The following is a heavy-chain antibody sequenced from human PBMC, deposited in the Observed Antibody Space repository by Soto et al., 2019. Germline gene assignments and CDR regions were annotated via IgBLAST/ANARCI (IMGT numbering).Heavy chain of an antibody. Sequence: SEILSLTCTVSSGSISSTIYSWDWIRQPPGKGLEWIGSIFYSGSTNYNPSLKSRVTISVDTSKNQFSLKLSSVTAADTAVYYCARGLTKRRLQLFRWFDPWGQGTLVNVSS. CDR2: IFYSGST. J-gene: IGHJ5*02. CDR3: ARGLTKRRLQLFRWFDP. V-gene: IGHV4-39*07. D-gene: IGHD5-12*01. CDR1: SGSISSTIYS.